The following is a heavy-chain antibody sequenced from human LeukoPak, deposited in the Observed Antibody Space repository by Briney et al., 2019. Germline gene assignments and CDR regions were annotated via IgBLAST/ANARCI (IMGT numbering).Heavy chain of an antibody. CDR3: ARVGSSGWYVRPTLDY. CDR1: GYTFTDYY. V-gene: IGHV1-2*02. CDR2: INPNNGDT. D-gene: IGHD6-19*01. J-gene: IGHJ4*02. Sequence: GASVKVSCKASGYTFTDYYMHWVRQAPGQGLEWMGWINPNNGDTNYAQRFQGRVTMTRDTSISTASMELSWLRSDDTAVYYCARVGSSGWYVRPTLDYWGQGTLVTVSS.